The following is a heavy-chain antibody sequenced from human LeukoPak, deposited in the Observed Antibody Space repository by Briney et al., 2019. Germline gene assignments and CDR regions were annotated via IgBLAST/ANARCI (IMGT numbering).Heavy chain of an antibody. J-gene: IGHJ4*02. V-gene: IGHV3-7*03. CDR2: IKQDGSEQ. D-gene: IGHD2-15*01. CDR1: GFTFSSYY. CDR3: VRGAGYLFDS. Sequence: GGSLRLSCAASGFTFSSYYMNWVRQAPGKGLGWVAMIKQDGSEQYSGDSVKGRFTISRDDAKNSLYLQLNSLRAEDTAVYFCVRGAGYLFDSWGQGTLVTVSS.